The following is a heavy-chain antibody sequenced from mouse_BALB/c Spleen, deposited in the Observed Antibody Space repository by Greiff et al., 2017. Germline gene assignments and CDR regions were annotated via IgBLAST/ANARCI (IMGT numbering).Heavy chain of an antibody. CDR2: INPSTGYT. V-gene: IGHV1-7*01. D-gene: IGHD1-1*01. J-gene: IGHJ2*01. Sequence: VQLQESGAELAKPGASVKMSCKASGYTFTSYWMHWVKQRPGQGLEWIGYINPSTGYTEYNQKFKDKATLTADKSSSTAYMQLSSLTSEDSAVYYCARYYRGYFDYWGQGTTLTVSS. CDR1: GYTFTSYW. CDR3: ARYYRGYFDY.